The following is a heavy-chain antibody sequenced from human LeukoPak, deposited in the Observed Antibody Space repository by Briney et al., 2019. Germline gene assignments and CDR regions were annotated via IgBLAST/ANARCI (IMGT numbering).Heavy chain of an antibody. CDR2: ISTSGST. CDR1: GGSMSSYY. J-gene: IGHJ2*01. Sequence: SETLSLTCTDSGGSMSSYYWSWIRQPAGKGLEWIGRISTSGSTNYNPSLKSRVTMSVDTSKNQFSLKLSSVTAADTAVYYCARGPQLSRSYWYFDLWGRGTLVTVSS. CDR3: ARGPQLSRSYWYFDL. D-gene: IGHD1-1*01. V-gene: IGHV4-4*07.